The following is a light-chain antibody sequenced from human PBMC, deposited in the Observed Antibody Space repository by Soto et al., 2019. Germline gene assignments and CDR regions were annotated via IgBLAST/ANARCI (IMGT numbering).Light chain of an antibody. CDR1: STDVGGYNY. CDR3: SSYTSSSTYV. Sequence: QSVLTQPVSVSGSPGQSITISCTGSSTDVGGYNYVSWYQQHPGKAPKVMIYEVGNRPSGVSNRFSGSKSGNTASLTISGLQAEDEADYYCSSYTSSSTYVFGTGTKV. J-gene: IGLJ1*01. CDR2: EVG. V-gene: IGLV2-14*01.